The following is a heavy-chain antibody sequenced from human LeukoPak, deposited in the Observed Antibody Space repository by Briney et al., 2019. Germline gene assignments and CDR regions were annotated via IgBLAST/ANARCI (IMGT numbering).Heavy chain of an antibody. CDR1: GFTFSSYG. D-gene: IGHD3-22*01. CDR3: AKDSSSYDWGYMDV. CDR2: ISYDGTNK. J-gene: IGHJ6*03. V-gene: IGHV3-30*18. Sequence: GGSLRLSCVASGFTFSSYGMHWVRQAPGKGLEWVVVISYDGTNKYYADSVRGRFTISRDNSKNTLYLEMNSLRAEDTAVYYCAKDSSSYDWGYMDVWGKGTTVTISS.